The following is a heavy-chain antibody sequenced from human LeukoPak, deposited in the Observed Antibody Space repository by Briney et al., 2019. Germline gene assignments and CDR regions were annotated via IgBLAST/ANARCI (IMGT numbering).Heavy chain of an antibody. CDR2: IIPIFGTA. J-gene: IGHJ4*02. CDR1: GGTFSIYA. CDR3: ARPSRYYYDSSGYFDY. Sequence: SVKVSCKASGGTFSIYAISWVRQAPGQGLEWMGGIIPIFGTANYAQKFQGRVTITADESTSTAYMELSSLRSEDTAVYYCARPSRYYYDSSGYFDYWDQGTLVTVSS. D-gene: IGHD3-22*01. V-gene: IGHV1-69*13.